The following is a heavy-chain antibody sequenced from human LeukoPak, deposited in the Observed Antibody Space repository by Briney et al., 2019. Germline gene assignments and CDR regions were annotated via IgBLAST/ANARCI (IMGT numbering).Heavy chain of an antibody. CDR3: ARRIAAAGSGFGAFDI. J-gene: IGHJ3*02. V-gene: IGHV5-51*01. Sequence: GESLKISCKSSGYGLTSHWIGWVRQMPGKGLEWMGIMYPGDSDTRYSPSFQGQVTISADKSISTAYLQWSSLKASDTAIYYCARRIAAAGSGFGAFDIWGQGTMVTVSS. CDR2: MYPGDSDT. CDR1: GYGLTSHW. D-gene: IGHD6-13*01.